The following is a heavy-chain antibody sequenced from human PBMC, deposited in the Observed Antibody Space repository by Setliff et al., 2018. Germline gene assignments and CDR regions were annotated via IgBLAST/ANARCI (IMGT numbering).Heavy chain of an antibody. CDR1: GASIGSGSHY. D-gene: IGHD2-21*01. V-gene: IGHV4-61*02. CDR3: AREYVVISFVRNTHSHYGMDV. J-gene: IGHJ6*02. Sequence: SETLSLTCTVSGASIGSGSHYWSWIRQPAGRGLEWIGRIYTSGTTNYSPSLKSRVSISSDTSKNVISLKLNYVTAADTAVYFCAREYVVISFVRNTHSHYGMDVWGQGTTVTVS. CDR2: IYTSGTT.